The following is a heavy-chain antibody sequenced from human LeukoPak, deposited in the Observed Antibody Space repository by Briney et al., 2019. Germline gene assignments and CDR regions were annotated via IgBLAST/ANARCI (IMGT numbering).Heavy chain of an antibody. Sequence: SETLSLTCAVSGGSISSSNWWSWVRQPPGKGLEWIGEIYHSGSTNYNPSLKSRVTISVDKSKNQFSLKLSSVTAADTAVYYCARDRHSSGWYGAFDIWGQGTMVTVSS. CDR2: IYHSGST. J-gene: IGHJ3*02. CDR3: ARDRHSSGWYGAFDI. CDR1: GGSISSSNW. D-gene: IGHD6-19*01. V-gene: IGHV4-4*02.